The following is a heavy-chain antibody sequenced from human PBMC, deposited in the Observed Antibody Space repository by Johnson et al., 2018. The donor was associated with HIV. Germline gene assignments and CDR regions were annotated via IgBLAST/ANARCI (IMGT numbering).Heavy chain of an antibody. D-gene: IGHD6-13*01. J-gene: IGHJ3*02. V-gene: IGHV3-30*02. CDR2: IRYDGSNK. CDR3: AKDQWSSSWTNDAFDI. Sequence: VQLVESGGGVVQPGRSLRLSCAAPGFAFSNYGMHWVRQAPGKGLEWVAFIRYDGSNKYYADSVKGRLTISRDNSKNTLYLQMNSLRAEDTAVYYCAKDQWSSSWTNDAFDIWGQGTKVSVSS. CDR1: GFAFSNYG.